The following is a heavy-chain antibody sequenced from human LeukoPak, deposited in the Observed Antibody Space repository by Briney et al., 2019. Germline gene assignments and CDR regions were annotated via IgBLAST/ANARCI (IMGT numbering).Heavy chain of an antibody. D-gene: IGHD3-9*01. CDR2: IKGDGSHT. J-gene: IGHJ5*01. V-gene: IGHV3-74*01. Sequence: HSGGSLRLSCAASGFTFSNYWMHWVRQAPGKGLVWVSRIKGDGSHTIYADSVKGRFTISRDNAKNTRYLQMRSLRAEDTAVYYCVRDWDHFDFDSWGQGTLVTVSS. CDR3: VRDWDHFDFDS. CDR1: GFTFSNYW.